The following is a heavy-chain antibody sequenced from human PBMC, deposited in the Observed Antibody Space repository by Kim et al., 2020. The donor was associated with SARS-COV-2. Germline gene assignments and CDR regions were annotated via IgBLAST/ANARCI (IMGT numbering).Heavy chain of an antibody. CDR2: ICYTGSA. CDR1: GASISSYY. Sequence: SETLSLTCTVSGASISSYYWSWIRQPPGKGLEWIGYICYTGSAYYNPSLQGRLPLSLDTSKNQLSLKLRPVTAGDTAVYYCARGGGIEVAGRKFEYWGQGMSVIVSA. V-gene: IGHV4-59*01. CDR3: ARGGGIEVAGRKFEY. J-gene: IGHJ4*02. D-gene: IGHD6-19*01.